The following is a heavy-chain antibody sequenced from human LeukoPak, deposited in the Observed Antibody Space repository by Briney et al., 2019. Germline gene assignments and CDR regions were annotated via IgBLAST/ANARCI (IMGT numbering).Heavy chain of an antibody. CDR3: ARGFLSQVAGTDY. D-gene: IGHD6-19*01. J-gene: IGHJ4*02. CDR2: ISYDGSNK. Sequence: GRSLRLSCAASGFTFSSYGMHWVRQAPGKGLEWVAVISYDGSNKYYADSVKGRFTISRDNSKNTLYLQMNSLRAEDTAVYYCARGFLSQVAGTDYWGQGTLVTVSS. CDR1: GFTFSSYG. V-gene: IGHV3-30*03.